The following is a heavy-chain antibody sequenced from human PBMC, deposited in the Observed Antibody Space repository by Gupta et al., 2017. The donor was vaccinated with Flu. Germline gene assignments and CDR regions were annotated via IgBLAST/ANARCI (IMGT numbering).Heavy chain of an antibody. J-gene: IGHJ4*02. Sequence: TFTDYYIHWVRQAPGQGLEWMGRNNPNSGGTKYALKFQGRVTMTSDTSISTAYMELSSLRSDDTAIYYCARVGYCSTTSCYEPFDSWGPGTLLTVSS. CDR1: TFTDYY. V-gene: IGHV1-2*06. CDR2: NNPNSGGT. D-gene: IGHD2-2*01. CDR3: ARVGYCSTTSCYEPFDS.